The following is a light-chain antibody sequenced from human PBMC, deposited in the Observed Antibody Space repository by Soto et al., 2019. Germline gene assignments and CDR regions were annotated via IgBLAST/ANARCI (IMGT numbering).Light chain of an antibody. J-gene: IGLJ2*01. CDR2: SNN. Sequence: QSVLTQPPSASGTPGQRVTISCSGSSSNIGSNIVNWYQQFPGTAPKLLIYSNNQRPSGVPDRFSDSKSGTSASLAISGLQSEYEADYYCAAWDDSLNGVIFGGGTKVTVL. V-gene: IGLV1-44*01. CDR3: AAWDDSLNGVI. CDR1: SSNIGSNI.